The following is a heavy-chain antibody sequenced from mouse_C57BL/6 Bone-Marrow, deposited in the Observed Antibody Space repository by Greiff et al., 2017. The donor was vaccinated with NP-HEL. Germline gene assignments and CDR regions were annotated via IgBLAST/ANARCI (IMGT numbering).Heavy chain of an antibody. CDR3: ARRLDYGSSPYWYFDV. V-gene: IGHV14-2*01. J-gene: IGHJ1*03. Sequence: VQLQQSGAELVKPGASVKLSCTASGFNIKDYYMHWVKQRTEQGLEWIGRIDPEDGETKSAPKFQGKATITADTSSNTAYLQLSSLTSDDTAVYYCARRLDYGSSPYWYFDVWGTGTTVTVSS. D-gene: IGHD1-1*01. CDR1: GFNIKDYY. CDR2: IDPEDGET.